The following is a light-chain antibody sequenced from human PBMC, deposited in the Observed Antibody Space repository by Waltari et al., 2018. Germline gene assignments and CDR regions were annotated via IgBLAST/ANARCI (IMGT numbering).Light chain of an antibody. CDR2: DAS. Sequence: EVVLTQSPATLSLSQGEGDTLSCRASQSVGTYLAWFQQKPGQPPRLLIYDASNRATGIPPRFSGRGSGTYFTLTISYLEPEDFAVYYCQQRSDWLYTFGQGTKLEMK. J-gene: IGKJ2*01. V-gene: IGKV3-11*01. CDR3: QQRSDWLYT. CDR1: QSVGTY.